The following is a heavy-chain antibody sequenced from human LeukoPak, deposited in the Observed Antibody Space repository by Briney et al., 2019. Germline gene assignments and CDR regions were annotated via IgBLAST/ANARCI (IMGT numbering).Heavy chain of an antibody. V-gene: IGHV1-69*05. J-gene: IGHJ4*02. Sequence: SVKVSCKASGGTFSSYAISWVRQAPGQGLEWMGGIIPIFGTANYAQKFQGRVTITKDESTSTAYMELSSLRSEDTAVYYCARDPLGHCSSSNCYTRMEFDYWGQGTLVIVSS. CDR1: GGTFSSYA. CDR2: IIPIFGTA. D-gene: IGHD2-2*02. CDR3: ARDPLGHCSSSNCYTRMEFDY.